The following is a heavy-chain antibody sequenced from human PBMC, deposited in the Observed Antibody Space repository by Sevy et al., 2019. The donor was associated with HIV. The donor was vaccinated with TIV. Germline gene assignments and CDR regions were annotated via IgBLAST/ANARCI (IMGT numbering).Heavy chain of an antibody. V-gene: IGHV3-30-3*01. CDR1: GFTFSSYA. Sequence: GGSLILSCAASGFTFSSYAMHWVRQAPGKGLEWVAVISYDGSNKYYADYGKGRFTISRDNSKNTLYLQMSSLRAEDTAVYYCARDIVVVVAATSPHYYYYGMDVWGQGTTVTVSS. D-gene: IGHD2-15*01. J-gene: IGHJ6*02. CDR3: ARDIVVVVAATSPHYYYYGMDV. CDR2: ISYDGSNK.